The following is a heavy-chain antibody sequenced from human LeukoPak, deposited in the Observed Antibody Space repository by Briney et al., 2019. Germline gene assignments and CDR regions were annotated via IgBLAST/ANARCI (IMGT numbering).Heavy chain of an antibody. J-gene: IGHJ4*02. V-gene: IGHV3-30*02. CDR2: IRYDGNNK. CDR1: EFTFSTYG. Sequence: GGSLRLSCAASEFTFSTYGMRWVRQAPGKGLEWVTFIRYDGNNKYYADSVKGRFTISRDDSKNTLYLQMNSLRAEDTAVYFCAKEIWPTVTTPGWTYFDYWGQGALVTVSS. D-gene: IGHD4-17*01. CDR3: AKEIWPTVTTPGWTYFDY.